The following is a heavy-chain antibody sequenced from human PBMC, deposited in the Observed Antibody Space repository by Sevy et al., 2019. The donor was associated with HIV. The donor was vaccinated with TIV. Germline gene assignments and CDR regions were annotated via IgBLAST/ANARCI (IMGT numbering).Heavy chain of an antibody. J-gene: IGHJ6*02. V-gene: IGHV1-2*02. CDR2: INPNSGGT. Sequence: GASVKVSCKASGYTFTGYYMHWVRQAPGQGLEWMGWINPNSGGTNDPQKFQGRVTMTRDTSISTAYMELSRLRSDDTAVYYAARDLVVRDVSGMDVWGQGTTVTVSS. CDR1: GYTFTGYY. D-gene: IGHD3-10*01. CDR3: ARDLVVRDVSGMDV.